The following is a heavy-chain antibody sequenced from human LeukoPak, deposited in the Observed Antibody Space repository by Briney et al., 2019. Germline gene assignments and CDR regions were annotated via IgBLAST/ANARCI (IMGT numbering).Heavy chain of an antibody. D-gene: IGHD3-16*01. V-gene: IGHV3-7*05. CDR3: ARVVEGGTFDI. CDR1: GFTFSRFW. CDR2: IDQSGGRN. J-gene: IGHJ3*02. Sequence: GGSLRLSCAASGFTFSRFWMNWVRQAPGRGLEWVANIDQSGGRNNYVDSVKGRFTISRDNAKNSLFLEMSSLRADDTAVYFCARVVEGGTFDIWGQGTTVTASS.